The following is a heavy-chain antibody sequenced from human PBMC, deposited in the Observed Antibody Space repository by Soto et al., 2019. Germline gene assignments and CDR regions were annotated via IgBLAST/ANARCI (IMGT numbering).Heavy chain of an antibody. Sequence: QVQLVQSGAEVKKPGASVKVSCKASGYTFTSYAMHWVRQAPGQRLEWMGWINAGNGNTKYSQKFQGRVTITRDTSASTAYMEMSSLRSEDTAVYYCARRQQLVDYYGMDVWGQGTTVTVSS. V-gene: IGHV1-3*01. J-gene: IGHJ6*02. CDR1: GYTFTSYA. CDR3: ARRQQLVDYYGMDV. CDR2: INAGNGNT. D-gene: IGHD6-13*01.